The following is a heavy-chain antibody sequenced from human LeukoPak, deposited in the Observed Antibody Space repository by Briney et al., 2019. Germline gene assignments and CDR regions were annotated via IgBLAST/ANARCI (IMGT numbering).Heavy chain of an antibody. CDR2: INVNSGAT. CDR3: ARERHLDY. CDR1: GYTFSGYY. D-gene: IGHD3-3*02. J-gene: IGHJ4*02. V-gene: IGHV1-2*02. Sequence: GASVKVSCKASGYTFSGYYMHWVRQAPGQGLEWMGWINVNSGATYYKQKFQGRVTMTRDTSISIAYMELSRLRSDDTAVYYCARERHLDYWGQGTLVTVSS.